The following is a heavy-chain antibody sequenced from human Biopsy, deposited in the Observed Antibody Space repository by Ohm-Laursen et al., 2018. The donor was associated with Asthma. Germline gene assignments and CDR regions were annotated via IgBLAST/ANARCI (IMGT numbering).Heavy chain of an antibody. Sequence: QTLSLTCAVSGGSISSVGYSWAWFRQPPGKGLEWFGYIYHSGSTYNNPSFKSRVTISVDRSKNQFSRKLSPVTAADTAVYYCARVKDDYNFDYWGQGTLVTVSS. CDR3: ARVKDDYNFDY. D-gene: IGHD5-24*01. V-gene: IGHV4-30-2*01. CDR1: GGSISSVGYS. J-gene: IGHJ4*02. CDR2: IYHSGST.